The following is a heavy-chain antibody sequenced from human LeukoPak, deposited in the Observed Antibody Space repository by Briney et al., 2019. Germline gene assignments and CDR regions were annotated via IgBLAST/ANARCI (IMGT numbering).Heavy chain of an antibody. V-gene: IGHV3-30*18. D-gene: IGHD6-13*01. CDR3: AKDSGIAAAGAFPDLGYYGMDV. CDR2: ISYDGSNK. CDR1: GFTFSSYG. Sequence: GGSLRLSCAASGFTFSSYGMHWVRQAPGKGLEWVAVISYDGSNKYYADSVKGRFTISRDNSKNTLYLQMNSLRAEDTAVYYCAKDSGIAAAGAFPDLGYYGMDVWGQGTTVTVSS. J-gene: IGHJ6*02.